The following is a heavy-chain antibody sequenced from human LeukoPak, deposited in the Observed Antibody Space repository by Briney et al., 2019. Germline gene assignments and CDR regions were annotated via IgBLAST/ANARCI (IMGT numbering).Heavy chain of an antibody. CDR1: GGTFSSDA. CDR3: ARELFGRGFDY. CDR2: IIPIFGTA. Sequence: ASVMVSCKASGGTFSSDAISWVRQAPGQWLEWMGGIIPIFGTANYAQKFQGRVTITADESTSTAYMELSSLRSEDTAVYYCARELFGRGFDYWGQGTLVTVSS. D-gene: IGHD3/OR15-3a*01. V-gene: IGHV1-69*13. J-gene: IGHJ4*02.